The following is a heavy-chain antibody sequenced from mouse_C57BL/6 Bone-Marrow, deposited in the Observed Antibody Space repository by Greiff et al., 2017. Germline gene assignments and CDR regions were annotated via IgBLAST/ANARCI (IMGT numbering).Heavy chain of an antibody. D-gene: IGHD2-3*01. CDR1: GYTFTSYW. V-gene: IGHV1-50*01. J-gene: IGHJ2*01. CDR3: ASIYDGYWSY. Sequence: QVQLQQPGAELVKPGASVKLSCKASGYTFTSYWMQWVKQRPGQGLEWIGEIDPSDSYTNYNQKFKGKATLTIDTSSSTAYMQLSSLTSEDSAVYYWASIYDGYWSYWGQGTTLTVSS. CDR2: IDPSDSYT.